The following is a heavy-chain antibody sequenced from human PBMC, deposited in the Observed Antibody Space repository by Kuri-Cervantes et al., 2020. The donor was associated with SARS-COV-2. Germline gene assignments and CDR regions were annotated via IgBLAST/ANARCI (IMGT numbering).Heavy chain of an antibody. CDR1: GGSISSHY. J-gene: IGHJ5*01. V-gene: IGHV4-59*11. Sequence: SETLSLTCTVSGGSISSHYWTWIRQPPGKGLEWIGYIYSSGTTNYNPSLKSRVTISVDTSKNQFSLRLSSTTAADTAVYYCARATMVYAESWFDSWGQGTPVTVSS. CDR2: IYSSGTT. D-gene: IGHD2-8*01. CDR3: ARATMVYAESWFDS.